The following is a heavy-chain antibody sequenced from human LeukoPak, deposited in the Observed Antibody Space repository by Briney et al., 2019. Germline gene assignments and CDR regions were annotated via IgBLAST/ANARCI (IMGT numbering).Heavy chain of an antibody. CDR1: GGSINSNSYY. CDR2: IYYSGST. CDR3: ARARISGYYYYMDV. D-gene: IGHD3-10*01. Sequence: PSETLSLTCTVSGGSINSNSYYWGWIRQPPGEGLEWIGSIYYSGSTYYNPSLKSRVTISVDTSKNQFSLKLSSVTAADTAVYYCARARISGYYYYMDVWGKGTTVTISS. V-gene: IGHV4-39*07. J-gene: IGHJ6*03.